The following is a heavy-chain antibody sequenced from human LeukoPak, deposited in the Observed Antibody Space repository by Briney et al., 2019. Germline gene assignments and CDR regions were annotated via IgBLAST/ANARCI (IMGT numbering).Heavy chain of an antibody. Sequence: GESLKISCKGSGYSFTSYWIGWVRQMPGKGLEWMGIIYPGDSDTRYSPSFQGQVTISADKSISTAYLQWSSLKASDTAMYYCASRPLAVAGGWGAFDIWGQGTMVTVSS. CDR1: GYSFTSYW. V-gene: IGHV5-51*01. CDR2: IYPGDSDT. D-gene: IGHD6-19*01. CDR3: ASRPLAVAGGWGAFDI. J-gene: IGHJ3*02.